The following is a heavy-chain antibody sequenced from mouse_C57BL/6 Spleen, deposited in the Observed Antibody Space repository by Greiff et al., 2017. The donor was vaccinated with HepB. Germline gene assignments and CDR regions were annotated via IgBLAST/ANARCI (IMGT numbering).Heavy chain of an antibody. D-gene: IGHD1-1*01. J-gene: IGHJ4*01. CDR1: GYTFTSYW. Sequence: VQLQQPGAELVMPGASVKLSCKASGYTFTSYWMHWVKQRPGQGLEWIGEIDPSDSYTNYNQKFKGKSTLTVDKSSSTAYMQLSSLTSEDSAVYYCARWDYYGPYAMDYWGQGTSVTVSS. V-gene: IGHV1-69*01. CDR2: IDPSDSYT. CDR3: ARWDYYGPYAMDY.